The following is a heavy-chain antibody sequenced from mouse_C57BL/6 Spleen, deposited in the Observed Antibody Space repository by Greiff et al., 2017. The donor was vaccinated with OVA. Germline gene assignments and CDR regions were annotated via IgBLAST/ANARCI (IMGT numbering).Heavy chain of an antibody. D-gene: IGHD4-1*01. CDR2: ISYSGST. Sequence: EVKLMESGPGMVKPSQSLSLTCTVTGYSITSGYDWHWIRHFPGNKLEWMGYISYSGSTNYNPSLKSRISITHDTSKNHFFLKLNSVTTEDIATYYCARANWDYAMDYWGQGTSVTVSS. J-gene: IGHJ4*01. CDR1: GYSITSGYD. V-gene: IGHV3-1*01. CDR3: ARANWDYAMDY.